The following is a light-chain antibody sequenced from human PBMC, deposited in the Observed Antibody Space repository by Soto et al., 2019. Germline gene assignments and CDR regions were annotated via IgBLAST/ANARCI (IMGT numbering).Light chain of an antibody. V-gene: IGKV3-15*01. CDR2: AAS. J-gene: IGKJ4*01. Sequence: EIVMTQSPATLSVSPGDRATLSCRASESVTSSLAWYQQKPGQPPRLLIYAASTRATDVPARFSGSGSGTEFTLSISGLQSEDFAVYYCQQYGSSPFFGGGTKVDI. CDR3: QQYGSSPF. CDR1: ESVTSS.